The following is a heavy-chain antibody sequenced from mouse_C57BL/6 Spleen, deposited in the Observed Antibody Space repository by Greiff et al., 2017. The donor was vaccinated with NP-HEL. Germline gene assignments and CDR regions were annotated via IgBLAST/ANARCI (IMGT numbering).Heavy chain of an antibody. V-gene: IGHV1-53*01. D-gene: IGHD1-1*01. CDR3: ARGEYYYGSSSAMDY. CDR2: INPSNGGT. CDR1: GYTFTSYW. J-gene: IGHJ4*01. Sequence: QVQLQQPGTELVKPGASVKLSCKASGYTFTSYWMHWVKQRPGQGLEWIGNINPSNGGTNYNEKFKSKATLTVDKSSSTAYMQLSSLTSEDSAVYYRARGEYYYGSSSAMDYWRQGTSVTVSS.